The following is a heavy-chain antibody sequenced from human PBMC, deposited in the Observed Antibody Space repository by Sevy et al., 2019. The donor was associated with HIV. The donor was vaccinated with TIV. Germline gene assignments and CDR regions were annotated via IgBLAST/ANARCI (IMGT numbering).Heavy chain of an antibody. CDR3: ARDIATYSTGSYIRYFDY. V-gene: IGHV3-21*06. CDR2: ITSDATYI. J-gene: IGHJ4*02. Sequence: GGSLRLSCAASGFTFSRYTMHWVRQAPGKGLEWVSSITSDATYISYPDSWRGRLTISRDNARNSLFLQMSSLRAEDTAVYFCARDIATYSTGSYIRYFDYWGQGTLVTVSS. CDR1: GFTFSRYT. D-gene: IGHD6-19*01.